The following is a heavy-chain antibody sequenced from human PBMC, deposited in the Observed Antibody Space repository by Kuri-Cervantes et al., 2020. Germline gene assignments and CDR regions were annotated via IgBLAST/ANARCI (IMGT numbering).Heavy chain of an antibody. CDR2: MSGSGTTT. J-gene: IGHJ5*02. D-gene: IGHD1-14*01. CDR3: AKDPRTSNWFDP. V-gene: IGHV3-23*01. Sequence: GGSLRLSCAASGFTFSSYEMNWVRQAPGKGLEWVSVMSGSGTTTYYADSVKGRFTISRDNSKNTLYLQMNSLRAEDTAVYYCAKDPRTSNWFDPWGQGTLVTVSS. CDR1: GFTFSSYE.